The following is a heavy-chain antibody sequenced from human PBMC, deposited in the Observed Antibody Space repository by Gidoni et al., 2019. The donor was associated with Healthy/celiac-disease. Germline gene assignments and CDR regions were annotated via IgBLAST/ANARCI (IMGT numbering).Heavy chain of an antibody. V-gene: IGHV1-46*02. D-gene: IGHD2-21*02. CDR3: ARAACGGDCYTNRWFDP. CDR2: INPSGGST. J-gene: IGHJ5*02. CDR1: GYTFNSYY. Sequence: QVQLVQSGAEVKKPGASVTVSCKASGYTFNSYYMHWVRQAPGQGLEWMGIINPSGGSTSYAQKFQGRVTMTRDTSTSTGYMVLSSLSSEDTAVYYCARAACGGDCYTNRWFDPWGQGTLVTVSA.